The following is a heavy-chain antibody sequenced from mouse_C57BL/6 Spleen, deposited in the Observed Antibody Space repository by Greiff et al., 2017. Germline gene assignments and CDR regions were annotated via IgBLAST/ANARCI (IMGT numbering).Heavy chain of an antibody. Sequence: QVQLQQSGPELVKPGASVKISCKASGYAFSSSWMNWVKQRPGKGLEWIGRIYPGDGDTNYNGKFKGKATLTADKSSSTAYMQLSSLTSEDSAVYFCAREEGYYGSSCEEGYFDVWGTGTTVTVSS. CDR3: AREEGYYGSSCEEGYFDV. V-gene: IGHV1-82*01. D-gene: IGHD1-1*01. CDR2: IYPGDGDT. CDR1: GYAFSSSW. J-gene: IGHJ1*03.